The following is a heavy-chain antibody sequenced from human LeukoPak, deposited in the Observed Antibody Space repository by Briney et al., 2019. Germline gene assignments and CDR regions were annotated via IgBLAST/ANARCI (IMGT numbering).Heavy chain of an antibody. V-gene: IGHV4-59*01. CDR1: GGSISSYY. CDR2: IYYTGST. Sequence: PSETLSLTCTVSGGSISSYYWSWIRQPPGKGLEWIGYIYYTGSTNYNPSLKSRVTISVDTSKNQFSLKLSSVTAADMAVYYCARAFSSGWYPYSIGGLWFDYWGQGTLVTVSS. D-gene: IGHD6-19*01. CDR3: ARAFSSGWYPYSIGGLWFDY. J-gene: IGHJ4*02.